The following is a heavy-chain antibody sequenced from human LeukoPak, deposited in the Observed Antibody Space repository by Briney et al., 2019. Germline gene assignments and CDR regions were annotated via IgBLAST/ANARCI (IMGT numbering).Heavy chain of an antibody. CDR2: IYSGGST. V-gene: IGHV3-53*01. Sequence: GGSLRLSCAASGFTVSSNYMSWVRQAPGKGLEWVSVIYSGGSTYYADSVKGRFTISRDNSKNTLYLQMNSLRAEDTAVYYCARDLTYYDFWSGYAHYGMDVWGQGTTVTVS. CDR3: ARDLTYYDFWSGYAHYGMDV. D-gene: IGHD3-3*01. J-gene: IGHJ6*02. CDR1: GFTVSSNY.